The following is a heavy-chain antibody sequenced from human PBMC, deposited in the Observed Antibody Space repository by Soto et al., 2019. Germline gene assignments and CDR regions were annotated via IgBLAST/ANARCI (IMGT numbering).Heavy chain of an antibody. D-gene: IGHD6-19*01. J-gene: IGHJ4*02. Sequence: EVQLLESGGGLVQSGGSLRLSCAASGFTFSSYAMSWVRQAPGKGLEWVSGISGSGGSTYYADSVKGRFTISRDNSKKKLHLKMQRVEAADMYVYAREARDMPCSGPRAFDYWGQGTMVTVSS. V-gene: IGHV3-23*01. CDR1: GFTFSSYA. CDR3: EARDMPCSGPRAFDY. CDR2: ISGSGGST.